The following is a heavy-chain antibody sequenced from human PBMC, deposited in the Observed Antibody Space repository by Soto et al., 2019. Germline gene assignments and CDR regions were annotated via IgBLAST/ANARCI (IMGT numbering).Heavy chain of an antibody. J-gene: IGHJ4*02. Sequence: EVQLLESGGGLVQPGGSLRLSCAASGFTFSSYAMSWVRQAPGKGLEWVSAIRGSGGSKSYADSVKGRFTISRDNSKNTLYLQMKTLRAEDTYVYYCAKRYGKVATVEIDYWGQGNLGTVSS. V-gene: IGHV3-23*01. CDR3: AKRYGKVATVEIDY. CDR1: GFTFSSYA. D-gene: IGHD4-4*01. CDR2: IRGSGGSK.